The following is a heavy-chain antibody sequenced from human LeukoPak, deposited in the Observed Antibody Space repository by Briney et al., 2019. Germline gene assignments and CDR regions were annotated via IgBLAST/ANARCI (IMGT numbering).Heavy chain of an antibody. CDR3: ARGSTYYESSGQVPFDY. Sequence: ASVKVSCKASGGTFSSYAISWVRQAPGQGLEWMGGIIPIFGTANYAQKFQGRVTITADESTSTAYMELSSLRSEDTAVYYCARGSTYYESSGQVPFDYWGQGTLVTVSS. J-gene: IGHJ4*02. D-gene: IGHD3-22*01. CDR1: GGTFSSYA. V-gene: IGHV1-69*01. CDR2: IIPIFGTA.